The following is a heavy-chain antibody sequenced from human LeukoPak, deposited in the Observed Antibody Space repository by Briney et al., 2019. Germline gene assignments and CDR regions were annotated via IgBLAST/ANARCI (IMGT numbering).Heavy chain of an antibody. CDR2: VYYSGGT. J-gene: IGHJ1*01. V-gene: IGHV4-39*01. CDR1: GGSISSGSYY. CDR3: SRQSIAVAGTGYFQH. D-gene: IGHD6-19*01. Sequence: SETLSLTRTVSGGSISSGSYYWAWIRQPPGKGLEWIGTVYYSGGTYYNPSLKSRVTMSVDTSNSQFSLKLSSVTAADTAVYYCSRQSIAVAGTGYFQHWGQGTLVTVSS.